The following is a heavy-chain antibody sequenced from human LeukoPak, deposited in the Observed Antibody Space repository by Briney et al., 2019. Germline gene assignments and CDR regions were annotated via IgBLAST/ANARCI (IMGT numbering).Heavy chain of an antibody. Sequence: GGSLRLSCAASGFTFSSYAMSWVRQAPGKGLEWVSAISGSGGSTYYADSVKGRFTISRDNSKNTLYLQMNSLRAEDTAVYYCAKASEYYYDSSGSDSDYWGQGTLVTVSS. CDR2: ISGSGGST. CDR1: GFTFSSYA. V-gene: IGHV3-23*01. CDR3: AKASEYYYDSSGSDSDY. J-gene: IGHJ4*02. D-gene: IGHD3-22*01.